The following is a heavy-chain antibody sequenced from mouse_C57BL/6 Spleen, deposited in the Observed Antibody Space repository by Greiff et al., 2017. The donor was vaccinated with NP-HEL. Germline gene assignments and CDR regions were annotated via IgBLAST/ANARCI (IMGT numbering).Heavy chain of an antibody. D-gene: IGHD1-1*01. Sequence: QVQLQQPGAELVKPGASVKLSCKASGYTFTSYWMHWVKQRPGHGLEWIGMIHPNSGSTNYNEKFQSKATLTVDKSSSTAYMQLSSLTSEDSAVYYCAVTTVVPYWYFDVWGTGTTVTVSS. CDR1: GYTFTSYW. J-gene: IGHJ1*03. CDR3: AVTTVVPYWYFDV. V-gene: IGHV1-64*01. CDR2: IHPNSGST.